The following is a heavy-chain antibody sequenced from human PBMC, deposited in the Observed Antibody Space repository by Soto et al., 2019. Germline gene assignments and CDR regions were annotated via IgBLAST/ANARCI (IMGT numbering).Heavy chain of an antibody. J-gene: IGHJ4*02. D-gene: IGHD1-7*01. Sequence: ASVKVSCKASGYTFTTYAISWLRQAPGQGLEWMGWMNTYTGNTDYAQSLRGRVTMTRDTSTDTAYMELRSLRSDDTAMYYCARDRLNRTSPIPFDYGGQGALVPVSS. CDR3: ARDRLNRTSPIPFDY. CDR1: GYTFTTYA. CDR2: MNTYTGNT. V-gene: IGHV1-18*01.